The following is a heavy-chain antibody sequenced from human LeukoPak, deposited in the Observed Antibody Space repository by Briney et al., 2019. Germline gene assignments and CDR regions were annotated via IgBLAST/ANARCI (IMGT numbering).Heavy chain of an antibody. D-gene: IGHD2-15*01. CDR2: IIPIFGTA. CDR1: GGTFSSYA. J-gene: IGHJ4*02. CDR3: AMGVVVADEERFDY. Sequence: GASVKVSCKASGGTFSSYAISWVRQAPGQGLEWMGGIIPIFGTANYAQKFQGRVTITADESTSTAYMELSSLRSEDTAVYYCAMGVVVADEERFDYWGQGTLVTVSS. V-gene: IGHV1-69*13.